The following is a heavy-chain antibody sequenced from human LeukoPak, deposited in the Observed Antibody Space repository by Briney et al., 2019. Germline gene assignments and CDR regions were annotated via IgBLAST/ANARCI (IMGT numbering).Heavy chain of an antibody. CDR1: GFAFSTYA. Sequence: GGSLRLSCAASGFAFSTYAMSWVRQAPGKGLEWVSSISGSGSNTYYADSVKGQFTISRDSSKSTLYLQMNSLRAEDTAVYYCAKSLTVTTRIHSIDPRGQGALVTVSS. CDR2: ISGSGSNT. CDR3: AKSLTVTTRIHSIDP. D-gene: IGHD4-17*01. J-gene: IGHJ4*02. V-gene: IGHV3-23*01.